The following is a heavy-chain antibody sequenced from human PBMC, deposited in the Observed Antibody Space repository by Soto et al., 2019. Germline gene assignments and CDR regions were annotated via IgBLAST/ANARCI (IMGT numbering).Heavy chain of an antibody. J-gene: IGHJ3*02. D-gene: IGHD2-2*01. Sequence: SETLSLTCTVSGGSISSGGYYWSWIRQHPGKGLEWIGYIYYSGSTYYNPSLKSRVTISVDTSKNQFSLKLSSVTAADTAVYYCARTGAPYCSSTSCYLDVRAFDIWGQGTMVTVSS. CDR3: ARTGAPYCSSTSCYLDVRAFDI. V-gene: IGHV4-31*03. CDR2: IYYSGST. CDR1: GGSISSGGYY.